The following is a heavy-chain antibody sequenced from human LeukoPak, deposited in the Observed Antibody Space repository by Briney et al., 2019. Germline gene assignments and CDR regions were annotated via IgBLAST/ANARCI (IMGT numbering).Heavy chain of an antibody. Sequence: ASVKVSCKASGYTFTSYGISWVQQAPGQGLEWMGWISAYNGNTNYAQKLQGRVTMTTDTSTSTAYMELRSLRSDDTAVYYCARRRYCSSTSCYALGYFDYWGQGTLVTVSS. D-gene: IGHD2-2*01. CDR2: ISAYNGNT. CDR1: GYTFTSYG. CDR3: ARRRYCSSTSCYALGYFDY. V-gene: IGHV1-18*04. J-gene: IGHJ4*02.